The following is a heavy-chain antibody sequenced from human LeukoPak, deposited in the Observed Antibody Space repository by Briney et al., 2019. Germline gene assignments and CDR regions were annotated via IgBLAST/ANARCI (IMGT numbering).Heavy chain of an antibody. CDR2: ISWNSGSI. Sequence: GGSLRLSCAASGFTFDDYAMHWVRQAPGKGPEWVSGISWNSGSIGYADSVKGRFTISRDNAKSSLYLQMNSLRAEDTALYYCAKASGAHYYYGMDVWGQGTTVTVSS. CDR1: GFTFDDYA. V-gene: IGHV3-9*01. CDR3: AKASGAHYYYGMDV. J-gene: IGHJ6*02. D-gene: IGHD3-16*01.